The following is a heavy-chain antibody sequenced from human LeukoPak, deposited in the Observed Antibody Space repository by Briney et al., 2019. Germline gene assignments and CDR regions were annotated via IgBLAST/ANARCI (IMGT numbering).Heavy chain of an antibody. V-gene: IGHV7-4-1*02. CDR1: GYTSTSYA. D-gene: IGHD4-23*01. CDR3: ARAGTWWELEWEFDY. Sequence: ASVKVSCKASGYTSTSYAMNWVRQAPGQGLEWMGWINTNTGNPTYAQGFTGRFVFSLDTSVSTAYLQISSLKAEDTAVYYCARAGTWWELEWEFDYWGQGTLVTVSS. CDR2: INTNTGNP. J-gene: IGHJ4*02.